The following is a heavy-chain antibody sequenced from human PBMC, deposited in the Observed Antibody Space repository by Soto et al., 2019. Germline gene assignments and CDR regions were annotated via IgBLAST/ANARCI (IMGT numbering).Heavy chain of an antibody. CDR3: ARRGSGSYYDY. Sequence: EVQLLESGGGLEQPGGSLRLSCAASGFTFSSYAMNWVRQAPGKGLEWVSVISGSGDSTYYADSVKGRFTISRDNSKNTLYLQMKSLRAEDTAVYYCARRGSGSYYDYWGQGTLVTVSS. CDR1: GFTFSSYA. CDR2: ISGSGDST. D-gene: IGHD1-26*01. V-gene: IGHV3-23*01. J-gene: IGHJ4*02.